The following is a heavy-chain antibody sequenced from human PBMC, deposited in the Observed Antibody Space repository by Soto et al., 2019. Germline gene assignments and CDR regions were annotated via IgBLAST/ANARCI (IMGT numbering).Heavy chain of an antibody. D-gene: IGHD4-17*01. J-gene: IGHJ3*02. V-gene: IGHV4-31*03. CDR1: GGSTSRGGYY. CDR3: ARGAADYGDAFDI. Sequence: QVQLQESGPGLVKPSQTLSLTCTVSGGSTSRGGYYWTWIRQHPVRGLEWIAYNYYSGTTFYNPSLKRRLTISLDTPKNQFSLNLTSVTAADTAVYYFARGAADYGDAFDIWGQGTMVTVSS. CDR2: NYYSGTT.